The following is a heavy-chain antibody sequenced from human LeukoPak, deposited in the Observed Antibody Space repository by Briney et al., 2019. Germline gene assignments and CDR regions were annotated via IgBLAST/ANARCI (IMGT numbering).Heavy chain of an antibody. CDR3: ARDRRAAAAVYGMDVAVYGMDV. J-gene: IGHJ6*02. D-gene: IGHD6-13*01. CDR1: GFTLSSYS. CDR2: ISSSSTNI. V-gene: IGHV3-48*02. Sequence: GGSLRLSCAASGFTLSSYSMNWVRQAPGKGLEWVSYISSSSTNIYYADSVKGRFTISRDNAKNSLYLQMNSLRDEDTAVYYCARDRRAAAAVYGMDVAVYGMDVWGQGTTVTVSS.